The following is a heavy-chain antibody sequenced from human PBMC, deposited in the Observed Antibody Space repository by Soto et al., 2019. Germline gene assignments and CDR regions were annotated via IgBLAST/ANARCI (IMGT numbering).Heavy chain of an antibody. V-gene: IGHV3-66*01. CDR3: AREPRYCSGGSCSIMGDAFDI. Sequence: EVQLVESGGGLVQPGGSLRLSCVASGFNVTDIYMNWVRQAPGKGLEWVSVIYKDFTDYADFVRGRFSVSTDTSKNALYLQLDNLRAEDTAVYYCAREPRYCSGGSCSIMGDAFDIWGQGAMVTVSS. J-gene: IGHJ3*02. CDR1: GFNVTDIY. D-gene: IGHD2-15*01. CDR2: IYKDFT.